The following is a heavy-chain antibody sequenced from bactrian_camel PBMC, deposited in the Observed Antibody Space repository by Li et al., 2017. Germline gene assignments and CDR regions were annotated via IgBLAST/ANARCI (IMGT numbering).Heavy chain of an antibody. CDR1: GFTFSSEW. CDR3: AADEVCYSGSWRAIH. CDR2: IRPDGSFT. J-gene: IGHJ4*01. Sequence: HVQLVESGGGSVQAGETLRLSCTASGFTFSSEWMDWVRRAPGKGLEWLSNIRPDGSFTGYADSVKGRFTISQDNAKNTVYLQMNSLKPEDTAVYYCAADEVCYSGSWRAIHWGQGTQVTVS. V-gene: IGHV3S6*01. D-gene: IGHD1*01.